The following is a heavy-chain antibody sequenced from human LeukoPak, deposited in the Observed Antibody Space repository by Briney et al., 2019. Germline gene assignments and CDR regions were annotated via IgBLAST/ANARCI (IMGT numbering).Heavy chain of an antibody. CDR3: ERAGYGGALDY. D-gene: IGHD4-23*01. J-gene: IGHJ4*02. V-gene: IGHV3-7*03. CDR2: INQHGSEK. Sequence: QPGGSLRLSCAASGFTFSSHWMGWVRQAPGKGLEWVDNINQHGSEKYYVDSMKGRFAISRDNARNSLYLQLNSLRAEDTAVYYCERAGYGGALDYWGQGTLVTVSS. CDR1: GFTFSSHW.